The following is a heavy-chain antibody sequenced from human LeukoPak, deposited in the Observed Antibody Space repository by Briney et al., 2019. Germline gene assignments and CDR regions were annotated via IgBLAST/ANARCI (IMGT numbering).Heavy chain of an antibody. CDR3: ARDQGIVVAPAATNWFDP. J-gene: IGHJ5*02. V-gene: IGHV1-69*13. CDR2: IIPIFGTA. CDR1: GGTFSSYA. D-gene: IGHD2-2*01. Sequence: GASVKVSCKASGGTFSSYAISWVRQAPGQGLEWMGGIIPIFGTANYAQKFQGRVTITADESTSTAYMELSSLRSEDTAVYYCARDQGIVVAPAATNWFDPWGQGTLVTVSS.